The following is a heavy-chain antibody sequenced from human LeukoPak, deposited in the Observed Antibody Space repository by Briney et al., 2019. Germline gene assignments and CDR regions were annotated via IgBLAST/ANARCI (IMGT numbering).Heavy chain of an antibody. CDR2: IYTGGST. J-gene: IGHJ4*02. Sequence: SETLSLTCTVSGGSISSGSYYWSWIRQPAGKGLEWIGRIYTGGSTNYNPSLKSRVTISLDTSKNHFSLRLTSVTAADTAVYYCVSSRSYTSGCNYWGQGTLVTVSS. CDR1: GGSISSGSYY. V-gene: IGHV4-61*02. D-gene: IGHD6-19*01. CDR3: VSSRSYTSGCNY.